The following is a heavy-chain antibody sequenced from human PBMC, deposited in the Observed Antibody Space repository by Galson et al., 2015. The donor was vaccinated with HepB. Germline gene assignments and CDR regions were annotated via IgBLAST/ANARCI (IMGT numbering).Heavy chain of an antibody. Sequence: SVKVSCKASGYTFTSYFIHWVRQAPGQGLEWMGIINPSGGSASNAQRFQDRVTMTTDTSTSTVYMELGSLRSEDTAVYYCARGLFAGTTGYFDCWGQGTLVIVSS. D-gene: IGHD1-1*01. V-gene: IGHV1-46*01. J-gene: IGHJ4*02. CDR1: GYTFTSYF. CDR2: INPSGGSA. CDR3: ARGLFAGTTGYFDC.